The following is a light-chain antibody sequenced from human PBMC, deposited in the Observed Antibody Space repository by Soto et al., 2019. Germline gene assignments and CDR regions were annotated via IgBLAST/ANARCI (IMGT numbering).Light chain of an antibody. Sequence: EIGLTQSPGTLSLSPGERATLSCRASQSVSSSYLAWYQQKPGQAPRLLIYGASSRATGIPDRFSGSWSGTDFTLTISRLEPEDFAVYYCQQYGSSPLTFGGGTKVEIK. J-gene: IGKJ4*01. CDR3: QQYGSSPLT. CDR1: QSVSSSY. CDR2: GAS. V-gene: IGKV3-20*01.